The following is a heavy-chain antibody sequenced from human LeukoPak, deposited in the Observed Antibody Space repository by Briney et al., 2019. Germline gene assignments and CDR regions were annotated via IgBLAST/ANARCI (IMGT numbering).Heavy chain of an antibody. CDR1: GFTFSSSA. D-gene: IGHD2-15*01. Sequence: PGGSLRLSCAASGFTFSSSAMGWVRQAPGKGLEWVSAISNNGGHTYYADSVQGRFTISRDNSKSTLCLQMNSLRAEDTAVYYCAKQLGYCSDGSCYFPYWGQGTLVTVSS. CDR2: ISNNGGHT. J-gene: IGHJ4*02. V-gene: IGHV3-23*01. CDR3: AKQLGYCSDGSCYFPY.